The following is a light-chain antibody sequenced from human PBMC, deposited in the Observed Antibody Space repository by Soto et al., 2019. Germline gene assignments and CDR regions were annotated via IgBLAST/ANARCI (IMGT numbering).Light chain of an antibody. CDR3: CSYAGSYTWV. J-gene: IGLJ3*02. CDR2: DVS. CDR1: SSDVGGYNY. Sequence: QSVLTQPRSVSGSPGQSVTISCTGTSSDVGGYNYVSWYQHHPGKAPKLMIYDVSKRPSRVPDRFSGSKSGNTASLTISGLQAEDEADYYCCSYAGSYTWVFGGGTQLTVL. V-gene: IGLV2-11*01.